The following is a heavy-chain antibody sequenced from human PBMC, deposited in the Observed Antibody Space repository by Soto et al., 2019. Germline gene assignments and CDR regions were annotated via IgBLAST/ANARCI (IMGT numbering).Heavy chain of an antibody. CDR3: ARVVVVAATPSYYYYGMDV. Sequence: PGESLKISCKGSGYSFTSYWISWVRQMPGKGLEWMGRIDPSDSYTNYSPSFQGHVTISADKSISTAYLQWSSLKASDTAMYYCARVVVVAATPSYYYYGMDVWGQGTTLTVSS. D-gene: IGHD2-15*01. V-gene: IGHV5-10-1*01. CDR1: GYSFTSYW. CDR2: IDPSDSYT. J-gene: IGHJ6*02.